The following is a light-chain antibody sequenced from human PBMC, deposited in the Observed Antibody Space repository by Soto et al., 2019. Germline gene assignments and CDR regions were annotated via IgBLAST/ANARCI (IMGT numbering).Light chain of an antibody. CDR1: SSNIGKNY. J-gene: IGLJ2*01. CDR3: ATWDSSLSAGV. V-gene: IGLV1-51*02. CDR2: EYT. Sequence: QYVLTQPPSVSAAPGQKVTISCSGSSSNIGKNYVSWYQQHPGTAPKLLISEYTKRPSGIPDRFSGSKSGTSVTLGITGLQTGDEADYYCATWDSSLSAGVFGGGTKLTVL.